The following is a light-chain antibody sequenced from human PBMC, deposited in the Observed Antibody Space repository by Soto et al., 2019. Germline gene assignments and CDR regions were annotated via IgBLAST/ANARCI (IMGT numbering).Light chain of an antibody. Sequence: QSALTQPASVSGSPGQSITISCTGTSSDVGSYNLVSWYQQYPGKAPKLMIYEGSKRPSGVSNRFSGSKSGNTASLTISGLQAEDEDDYYCCSYAGSSTHVVFGGGTQLTVL. V-gene: IGLV2-23*01. CDR2: EGS. CDR3: CSYAGSSTHVV. J-gene: IGLJ2*01. CDR1: SSDVGSYNL.